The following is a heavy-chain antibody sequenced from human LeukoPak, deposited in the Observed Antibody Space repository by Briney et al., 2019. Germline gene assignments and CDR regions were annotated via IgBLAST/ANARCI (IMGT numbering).Heavy chain of an antibody. Sequence: GGSLRLSCAASGFTFSSYAMRWVRQAPGKGLEWVAVISYDGSNKYYADSVKGRFTISRDNSKNTLYLQMNSLRAEDTAVYYCARDGAVLGYCTNGVCTGGAFDIWGQGTMVTVSS. CDR3: ARDGAVLGYCTNGVCTGGAFDI. D-gene: IGHD2-8*01. CDR2: ISYDGSNK. CDR1: GFTFSSYA. V-gene: IGHV3-30*04. J-gene: IGHJ3*02.